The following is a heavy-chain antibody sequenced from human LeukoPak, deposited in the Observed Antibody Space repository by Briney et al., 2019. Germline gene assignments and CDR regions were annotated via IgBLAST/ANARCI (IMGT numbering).Heavy chain of an antibody. CDR2: ISYDGSNK. V-gene: IGHV3-30*18. D-gene: IGHD6-19*01. Sequence: GGSLRLSCAASGFTFSSYGMHWVRQAPGKGLEWVAVISYDGSNKYYADSVKGRFTISRDNSKNTLYLQMNSLRAEDTAVYYCANSVNSPRKWLAFDYWGQGPLVTVSS. CDR3: ANSVNSPRKWLAFDY. J-gene: IGHJ4*02. CDR1: GFTFSSYG.